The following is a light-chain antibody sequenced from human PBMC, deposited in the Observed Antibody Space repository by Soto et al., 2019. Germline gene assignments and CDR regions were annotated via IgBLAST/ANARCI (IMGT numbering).Light chain of an antibody. Sequence: EIVLTQSPGTLSLSPGERATLSCRASQSVSSSYLAWYQQKPGQAPRLLIYSASSRATGIPDRFSGSGSGTDFTLTISRLEPEDFAVYYCQQHGSSLITFGQGTRLEIK. CDR3: QQHGSSLIT. V-gene: IGKV3-20*01. CDR2: SAS. CDR1: QSVSSSY. J-gene: IGKJ5*01.